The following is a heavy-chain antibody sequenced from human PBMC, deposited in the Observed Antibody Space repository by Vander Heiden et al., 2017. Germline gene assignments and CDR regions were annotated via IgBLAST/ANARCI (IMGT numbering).Heavy chain of an antibody. CDR2: FDPADGET. J-gene: IGHJ3*02. CDR3: ATDLRPRRVRAFDI. Sequence: QVQLVPSGAEVKKPGPSANVSCMVSGYTLTELSMHWVRQAPGKGLEWMGGFDPADGETNYAQKFQGRVTMTEETSTDTAYMELSSLRSEDTAVYYCATDLRPRRVRAFDIWGQGTMVTVSS. D-gene: IGHD1-1*01. V-gene: IGHV1-24*01. CDR1: GYTLTELS.